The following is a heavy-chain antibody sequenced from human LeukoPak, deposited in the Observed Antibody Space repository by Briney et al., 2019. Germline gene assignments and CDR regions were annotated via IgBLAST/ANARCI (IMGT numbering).Heavy chain of an antibody. CDR2: IDYSANT. Sequence: PSETLSLTCTVSGDSISSSSYYWDWIRQPPGKGLEWIGNIDYSANTHYNPSLKSRVTISKDTSKNQFSLRLSSVTAADTAVYYCASLAAVGNLYYYDMDVWGQGTTVTVSS. J-gene: IGHJ6*02. CDR1: GDSISSSSYY. CDR3: ASLAAVGNLYYYDMDV. D-gene: IGHD6-13*01. V-gene: IGHV4-39*01.